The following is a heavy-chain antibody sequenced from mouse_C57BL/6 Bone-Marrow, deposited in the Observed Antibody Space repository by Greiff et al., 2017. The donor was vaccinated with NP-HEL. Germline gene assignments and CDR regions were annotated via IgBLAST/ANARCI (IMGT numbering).Heavy chain of an antibody. J-gene: IGHJ4*01. CDR2: IRSKSNNYAT. CDR1: GFSFNTYA. Sequence: EVHLVESGGGLVQPKGSLKLSCAASGFSFNTYAMNWVRQAPGKGLEWVARIRSKSNNYATYYADSVKDRFTISRDDSESMLYLQMNNLKTENTALYYLVTLLTPLVATESMDYGGQGTSFPFPS. CDR3: VTLLTPLVATESMDY. V-gene: IGHV10-1*01. D-gene: IGHD1-1*01.